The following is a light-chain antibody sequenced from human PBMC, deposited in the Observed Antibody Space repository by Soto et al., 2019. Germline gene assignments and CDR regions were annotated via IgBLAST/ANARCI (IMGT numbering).Light chain of an antibody. CDR1: SSNIGAGYD. V-gene: IGLV1-40*01. J-gene: IGLJ3*02. CDR3: QSYDSSLSAL. CDR2: GSS. Sequence: QSVLTQPPSVSGAPGQRVTISCTGSSSNIGAGYDVHWYQQLPGTAPKLLIYGSSNRPSGVPDRFSGSKSGTSASLAITGLQAEDDADYYCQSYDSSLSALFGGGTKVTVL.